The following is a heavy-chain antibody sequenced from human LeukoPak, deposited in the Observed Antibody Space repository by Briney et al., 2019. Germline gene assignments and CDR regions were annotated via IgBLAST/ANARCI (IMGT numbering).Heavy chain of an antibody. D-gene: IGHD6-25*01. CDR2: INSKSGDT. CDR1: GYSLKVYT. Sequence: ASVKVSCKPSGYSLKVYTIHWLPPAPGQGPEWLGWINSKSGDTDYGHQFRGRVNVTRDLAISTIYLALHSLRLDDTAIYYCARADVSDHSPSIGYLDPWGQGSLVTVSS. J-gene: IGHJ5*02. V-gene: IGHV1-2*07. CDR3: ARADVSDHSPSIGYLDP.